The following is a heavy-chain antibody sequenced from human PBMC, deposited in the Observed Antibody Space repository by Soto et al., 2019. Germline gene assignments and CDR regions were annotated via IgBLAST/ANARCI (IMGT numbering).Heavy chain of an antibody. CDR3: AHFSDLEWFDP. CDR1: CGSIIRYF. D-gene: IGHD2-21*01. V-gene: IGHV4-59*01. CDR2: IFYTGST. J-gene: IGHJ5*02. Sequence: SETLSLTCTVSCGSIIRYFWSWIRQSPGKGLEWIGYIFYTGSTTYNPSLKSRVTISIDTSKNQFSLKLSSLTAADTAVYYCAHFSDLEWFDPWGQGTLVTVS.